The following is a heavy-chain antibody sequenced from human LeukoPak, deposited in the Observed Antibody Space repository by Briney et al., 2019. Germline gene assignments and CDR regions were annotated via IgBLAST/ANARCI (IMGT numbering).Heavy chain of an antibody. V-gene: IGHV3-33*01. CDR2: IWYDGSHK. D-gene: IGHD3-22*01. Sequence: GGSLRLSCAASGFTFSSYGMHWVRQAPGKGMKWVTLIWYDGSHKYYADSVKGRFTISRDNSRKTLYLQMSSLRAEATAVYYCARDPHHSDTSGAHQLDYWGQGTLVTVSS. CDR1: GFTFSSYG. J-gene: IGHJ4*02. CDR3: ARDPHHSDTSGAHQLDY.